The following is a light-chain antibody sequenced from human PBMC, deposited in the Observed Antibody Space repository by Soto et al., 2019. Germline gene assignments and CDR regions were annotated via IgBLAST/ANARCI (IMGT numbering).Light chain of an antibody. J-gene: IGKJ4*01. CDR1: QSVSSSY. V-gene: IGKV3-20*01. CDR3: QQYGLSPPLT. Sequence: EIVLSQSPGTLSLSPGDRATLSCRASQSVSSSYLAWYQQKPGQAPRLLIYGASSRATGIPDRFSGSGSGTDFTLTISRLEPEDFAVYYCQQYGLSPPLTFGGGTKVEIK. CDR2: GAS.